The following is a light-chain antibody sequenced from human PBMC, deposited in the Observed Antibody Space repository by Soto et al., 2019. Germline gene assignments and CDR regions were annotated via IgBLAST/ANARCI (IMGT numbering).Light chain of an antibody. CDR3: CSYALSSSYV. CDR1: SGDVGSYSH. V-gene: IGLV2-23*01. J-gene: IGLJ1*01. Sequence: QSALTQPASVSGSPGQSITIACTENSGDVGSYSHVSWYQQHPGKAPRLIIYEGSKRPSGVSHRFSASRSDKTASLTISGLQAEDEAAYYCCSYALSSSYVFGTGTKVTVL. CDR2: EGS.